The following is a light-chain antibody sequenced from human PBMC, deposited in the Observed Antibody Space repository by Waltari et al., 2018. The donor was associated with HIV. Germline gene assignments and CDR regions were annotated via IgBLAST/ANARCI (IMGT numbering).Light chain of an antibody. CDR1: SSHLGNTY. CDR3: GTWESSLNAGV. V-gene: IGLV1-51*02. J-gene: IGLJ3*02. CDR2: ENN. Sequence: QSVLPQPPSVSAAPGQTVTISCPGSSSHLGNTYVSWYQQLPGTAPKLLIYENNKRPSEIPDRFSGSKSGTSATLGITGLQTGDEADYYCGTWESSLNAGVFGGGTKLTVL.